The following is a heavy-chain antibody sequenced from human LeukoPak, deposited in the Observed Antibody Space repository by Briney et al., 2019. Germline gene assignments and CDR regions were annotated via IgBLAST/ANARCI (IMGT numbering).Heavy chain of an antibody. Sequence: PGESLRLSCAASGFTFSTFAMTWVRQGPGKGLEWVSSIDGSGAGTYYADSVKGRFTISRDNAKNSLYLQMNSLRAEDTAVYYCARDSGSYYAFDYWGQGTLVTVSS. J-gene: IGHJ4*02. CDR3: ARDSGSYYAFDY. CDR1: GFTFSTFA. D-gene: IGHD3-10*01. V-gene: IGHV3-23*01. CDR2: IDGSGAGT.